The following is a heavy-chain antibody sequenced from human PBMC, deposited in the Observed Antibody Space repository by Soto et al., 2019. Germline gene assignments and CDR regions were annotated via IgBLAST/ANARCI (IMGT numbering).Heavy chain of an antibody. CDR1: GFTFSSYA. V-gene: IGHV3-30-3*01. D-gene: IGHD6-19*01. J-gene: IGHJ4*02. Sequence: QVQLVESGGGVVQPGRSLRLSCAASGFTFSSYAMHWVRQAPGKGLEWVAVISYDGSNKYYADSVKGRFTISRDNSKNTLYLQMNSLRAEETAVYYCASVTSSCWYVGGRYFDYWGQGTLVTVSS. CDR3: ASVTSSCWYVGGRYFDY. CDR2: ISYDGSNK.